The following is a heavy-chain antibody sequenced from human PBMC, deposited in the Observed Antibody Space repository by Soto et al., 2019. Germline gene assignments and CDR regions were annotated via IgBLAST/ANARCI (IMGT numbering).Heavy chain of an antibody. J-gene: IGHJ6*03. V-gene: IGHV4-34*01. CDR1: GGSFSGYY. CDR2: INHSGST. D-gene: IGHD2-15*01. Sequence: SETLSLTCAVYGGSFSGYYWSWIRQPPGKGLEWIGEINHSGSTNYNPSLKSRVTISVDTSKNQFSLKLSSVTAAVTAVFYCARSPGYCSGGSCYLDPRHYDYYYYMDVWGKGTTVTVSS. CDR3: ARSPGYCSGGSCYLDPRHYDYYYYMDV.